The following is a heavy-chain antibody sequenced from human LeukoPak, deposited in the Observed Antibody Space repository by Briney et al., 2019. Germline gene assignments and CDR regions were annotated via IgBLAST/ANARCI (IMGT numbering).Heavy chain of an antibody. CDR1: GASITDDDFY. Sequence: SVTLSLTCSISGASITDDDFYWGWKRQSPGKDLKLIVYISDTEYTFYNPSVRSRVTISLDTSKNQFSLELTSVTPADTALYYCAREGNQISTGYPRNFDHWGQGILVTVSS. J-gene: IGHJ4*02. D-gene: IGHD3-9*01. CDR2: ISDTEYT. CDR3: AREGNQISTGYPRNFDH. V-gene: IGHV4-61*08.